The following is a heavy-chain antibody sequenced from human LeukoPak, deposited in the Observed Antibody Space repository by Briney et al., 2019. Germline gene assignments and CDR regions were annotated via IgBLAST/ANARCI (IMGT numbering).Heavy chain of an antibody. CDR1: GFNFRDYD. V-gene: IGHV3-23*01. Sequence: GGSLRLSCAASGFNFRDYDITWVRQAPGKGLEWVASISASVATTNYADSVRGRFTIFRDNSHKVTYLRMNSLSAEDTAVYYCARSINYSNYLLDSWGQGTRVTVSS. D-gene: IGHD4-11*01. CDR3: ARSINYSNYLLDS. CDR2: ISASVATT. J-gene: IGHJ4*02.